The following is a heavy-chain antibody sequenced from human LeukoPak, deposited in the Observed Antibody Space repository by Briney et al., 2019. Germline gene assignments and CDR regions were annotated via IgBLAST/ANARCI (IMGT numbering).Heavy chain of an antibody. V-gene: IGHV3-30*02. D-gene: IGHD4-23*01. J-gene: IGHJ4*02. CDR2: IRFDGSNK. CDR1: GFAFSGSG. CDR3: ARDDGIGGPFDY. Sequence: GGSLRLSCAASGFAFSGSGMHWVRQAPGKGLEWVAFIRFDGSNKYYADSVKGRFTISRDNSKNTLYFQMNSLRAEDTAVYYCARDDGIGGPFDYWGQGTLVTVSS.